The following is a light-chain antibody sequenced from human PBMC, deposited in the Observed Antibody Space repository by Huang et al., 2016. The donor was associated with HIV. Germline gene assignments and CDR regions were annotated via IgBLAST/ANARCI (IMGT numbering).Light chain of an antibody. Sequence: DIQMTQTPPSLSASVGDRVTITCRTNQSIDTYLNWYQQKPGEAPKRLIQSASTFQGAVPSRFSGSGSETDFTLTINTLQPEDLGTYYCQQTHSSPRAFGQGTKVEIK. CDR3: QQTHSSPRA. J-gene: IGKJ1*01. CDR2: SAS. V-gene: IGKV1-39*01. CDR1: QSIDTY.